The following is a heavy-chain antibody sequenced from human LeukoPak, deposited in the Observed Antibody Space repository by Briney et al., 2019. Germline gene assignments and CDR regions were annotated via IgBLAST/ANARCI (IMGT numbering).Heavy chain of an antibody. D-gene: IGHD6-19*01. V-gene: IGHV3-48*01. CDR2: ISGSTSTI. J-gene: IGHJ4*02. Sequence: SGGSLRLSCAASGFTFSSYSMNWVRQAPGKGLEWVSYISGSTSTINYADSVRGRLTISRDNAKNSLYLQMNSLRAEDTAVYYCARGPGSSGWYFFHDYWGQGTLVTVSS. CDR1: GFTFSSYS. CDR3: ARGPGSSGWYFFHDY.